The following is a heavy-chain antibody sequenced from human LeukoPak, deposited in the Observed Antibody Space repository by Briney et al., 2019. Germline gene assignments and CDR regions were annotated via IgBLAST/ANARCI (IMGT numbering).Heavy chain of an antibody. CDR3: ARRISSGWTYFDY. CDR2: IYYSGST. CDR1: GGSISSYY. D-gene: IGHD6-19*01. Sequence: SETLSLTCTVSGGSISSYYWSWIRQPPGKGLEWIGYIYYSGSTNYNPSLKSRVTMSVDTSKNQFSLKLSSVTAADTAVYYCARRISSGWTYFDYWGQGTLVTVSS. J-gene: IGHJ4*02. V-gene: IGHV4-59*08.